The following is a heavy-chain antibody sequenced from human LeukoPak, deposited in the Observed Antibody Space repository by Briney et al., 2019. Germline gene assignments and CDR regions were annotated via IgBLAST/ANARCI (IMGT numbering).Heavy chain of an antibody. CDR1: GFTFSSYA. CDR2: ISYDGSNK. V-gene: IGHV3-30-3*01. J-gene: IGHJ4*02. CDR3: AKALTVAGIR. Sequence: PGRSLRLSCAASGFTFSSYAMHWVRQAPGKGLEWVTVISYDGSNKYYADSVKGRFTISRDNSKNTLYLQMHSLRADDTAVYYCAKALTVAGIRWGQGTLVTVSS. D-gene: IGHD6-19*01.